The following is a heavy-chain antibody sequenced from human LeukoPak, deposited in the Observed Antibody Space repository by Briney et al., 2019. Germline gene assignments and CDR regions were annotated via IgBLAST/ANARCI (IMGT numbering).Heavy chain of an antibody. CDR3: ARHFWGYADY. V-gene: IGHV3-9*01. Sequence: GGSLRLSCAASGFTFDDYAMHWVRQTPGKGLEWVSGISWSSDTIGYADSVKGRFTISRDNAKNSLYLQMNSLRAEDTAVYYCARHFWGYADYWGQGTLVTVSS. J-gene: IGHJ4*02. CDR2: ISWSSDTI. CDR1: GFTFDDYA. D-gene: IGHD3-16*01.